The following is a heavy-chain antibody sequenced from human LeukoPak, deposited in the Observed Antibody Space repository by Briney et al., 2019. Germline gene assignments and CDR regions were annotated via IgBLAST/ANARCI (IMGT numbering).Heavy chain of an antibody. CDR1: GDSISSSNYY. D-gene: IGHD3-16*01. V-gene: IGHV4-39*07. J-gene: IGHJ5*02. CDR2: ISYSGLV. CDR3: AKVSGEWGWFDP. Sequence: PSETLSLACTVSGDSISSSNYYWGWIRQPPGKGLEWIGSISYSGLVYHNPSLKSRVTISLDTSNNRFSLRLSSVTAADTAVYYCAKVSGEWGWFDPWGQGTLVTVSS.